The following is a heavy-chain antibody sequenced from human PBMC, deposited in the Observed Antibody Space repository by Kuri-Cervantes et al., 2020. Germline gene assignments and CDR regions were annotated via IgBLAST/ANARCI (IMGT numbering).Heavy chain of an antibody. D-gene: IGHD1-26*01. CDR3: AREGYSGSPPLYYYYGMDV. Sequence: GESLKISCAASGFTFSSYWMHWVRQAPGKGLVWVSRINSDGSSTSYADSVKGRFTISRDNSKNTLYLQMNSLRAEDTAVYYCAREGYSGSPPLYYYYGMDVWGQGTTVTVSS. CDR2: INSDGSST. CDR1: GFTFSSYW. J-gene: IGHJ6*02. V-gene: IGHV3-74*01.